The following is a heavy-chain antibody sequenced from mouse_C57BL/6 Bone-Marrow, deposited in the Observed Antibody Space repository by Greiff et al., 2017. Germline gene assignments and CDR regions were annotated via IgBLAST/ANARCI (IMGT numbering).Heavy chain of an antibody. CDR1: GYTFTDYE. CDR3: ANYYGKGDYARDY. D-gene: IGHD2-1*01. J-gene: IGHJ4*01. Sequence: VQLQQSGAELVRPGASVTLSCKASGYTFTDYEMHWVKQTPVHGLEWIGAIDPETGGTAYNQKFKGKAILTADKSSSTAYMKLRSLTSEDSAVDYCANYYGKGDYARDYWGQGTAVTVSA. V-gene: IGHV1-15*01. CDR2: IDPETGGT.